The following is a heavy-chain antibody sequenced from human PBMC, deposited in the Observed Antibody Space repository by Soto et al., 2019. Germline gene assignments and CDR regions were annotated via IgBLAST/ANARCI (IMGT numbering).Heavy chain of an antibody. CDR3: AKAVKYYDSTGYDAFAV. Sequence: SETLSLTCTVSVDSISSYFWTWRRQPPGKALEWIGYMFHSGRTNYNPSLTSRVTMSADTSNNQFSLTLTSVTAADTAVYYCAKAVKYYDSTGYDAFAVWGQGIMVTVS. V-gene: IGHV4-59*01. J-gene: IGHJ3*01. CDR2: MFHSGRT. D-gene: IGHD3-22*01. CDR1: VDSISSYF.